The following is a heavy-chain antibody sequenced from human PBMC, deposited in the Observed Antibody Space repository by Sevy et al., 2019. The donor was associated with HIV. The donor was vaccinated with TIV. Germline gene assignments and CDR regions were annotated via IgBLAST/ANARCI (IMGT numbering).Heavy chain of an antibody. V-gene: IGHV3-23*01. CDR1: GFTFNNYA. D-gene: IGHD3-22*01. CDR2: VSGGGDTT. J-gene: IGHJ4*02. Sequence: GGSLRLSCAASGFTFNNYAMTWVRQAPGKELEWVSAVSGGGDTTYYADSVKGRFTISRDNSKNTLYLQMNSLRAEDTVVYYCAKGGSTSGYYLNYFAYWGQGTLVTVSS. CDR3: AKGGSTSGYYLNYFAY.